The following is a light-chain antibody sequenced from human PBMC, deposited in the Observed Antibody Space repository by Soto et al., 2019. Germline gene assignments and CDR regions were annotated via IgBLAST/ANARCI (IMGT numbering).Light chain of an antibody. V-gene: IGKV1-9*01. CDR3: QQFNSFPLT. Sequence: DIQLTQSPSFLSASVGDRVTITCRASQGISSYLAWYQQKPGRAPRLLIYVASTLQSGVPSRFSGSGSGTEFTLTISSLQPEDFATYYCQQFNSFPLTFVQGTRLESK. CDR2: VAS. CDR1: QGISSY. J-gene: IGKJ5*01.